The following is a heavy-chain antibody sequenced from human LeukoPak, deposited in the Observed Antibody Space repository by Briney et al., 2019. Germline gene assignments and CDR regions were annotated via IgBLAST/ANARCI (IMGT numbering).Heavy chain of an antibody. Sequence: PSETLSLTCTVSGGSISSSTDYWGWIRQPPGKGLEWIGSIYYSGNSYYNPSLKSRVTISVDTSENQFSLKLSSVTAADTAVYYCARASTAWDAWFGELLYQFRDYYYMDVWGKGTTVTVSS. V-gene: IGHV4-39*01. CDR2: IYYSGNS. D-gene: IGHD3-10*01. CDR3: ARASTAWDAWFGELLYQFRDYYYMDV. J-gene: IGHJ6*03. CDR1: GGSISSSTDY.